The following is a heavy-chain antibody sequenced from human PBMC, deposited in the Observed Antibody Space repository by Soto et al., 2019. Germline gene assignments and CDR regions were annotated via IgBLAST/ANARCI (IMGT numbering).Heavy chain of an antibody. CDR3: ATDDPINKN. CDR1: GFTFSNAW. J-gene: IGHJ4*02. V-gene: IGHV3-15*01. Sequence: GGSLRLSCAASGFTFSNAWMSWVRQAPGKGLEWFGRIKSKTDGGTTDYAAPVKGRFTISRDDSKNTLFLQMNSLKTEDTAVYYCATDDPINKNWGQGTLVTVSS. CDR2: IKSKTDGGTT.